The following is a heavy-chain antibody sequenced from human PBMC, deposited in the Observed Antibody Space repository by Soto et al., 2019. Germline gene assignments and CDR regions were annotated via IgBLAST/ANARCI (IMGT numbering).Heavy chain of an antibody. CDR2: IYYSGST. V-gene: IGHV4-39*01. CDR1: GGSISTSSYY. D-gene: IGHD2-8*01. Sequence: PPETLSLTCNVSGGSISTSSYYSGWIRQPPGKRLQWIGSIYYSGSTYYNPSLKSRVTISVDTSKNQFSLKLSSVTAADTAVYYCARRKDIVLMVYAKGPRYFDYWGQGTLVTVSS. J-gene: IGHJ4*02. CDR3: ARRKDIVLMVYAKGPRYFDY.